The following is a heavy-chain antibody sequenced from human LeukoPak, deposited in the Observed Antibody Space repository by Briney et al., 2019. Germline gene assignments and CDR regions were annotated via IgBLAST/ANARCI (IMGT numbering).Heavy chain of an antibody. J-gene: IGHJ4*02. D-gene: IGHD3-9*01. CDR1: GYTLTELS. Sequence: ASVKVSCKVSGYTLTELSMHWVRQAPGKGLEWMGGFDPEDGETIYAQKFQGRVTMTEDTSTDTAYMELSSLRSEDTAVYYCANIGLRGVGGRYFDWLLFSYWGQGTLVTVSS. CDR3: ANIGLRGVGGRYFDWLLFSY. V-gene: IGHV1-24*01. CDR2: FDPEDGET.